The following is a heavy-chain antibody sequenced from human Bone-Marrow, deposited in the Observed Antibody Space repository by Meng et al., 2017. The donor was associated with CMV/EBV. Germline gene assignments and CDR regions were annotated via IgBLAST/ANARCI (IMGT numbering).Heavy chain of an antibody. J-gene: IGHJ4*02. CDR2: INSDGSST. CDR3: ARISGSSWLSFYFDY. D-gene: IGHD6-13*01. CDR1: GFTFSSYW. V-gene: IGHV3-74*01. Sequence: GESLKISCAASGFTFSSYWMHWVRQAPGKGLVWVSRINSDGSSTSYADSVKGRFTISRDNAKNTLYLQMNSLRAEDTAVYYCARISGSSWLSFYFDYWGQGALVTVSS.